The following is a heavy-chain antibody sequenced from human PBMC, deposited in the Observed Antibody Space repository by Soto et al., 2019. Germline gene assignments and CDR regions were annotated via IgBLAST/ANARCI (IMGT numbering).Heavy chain of an antibody. J-gene: IGHJ4*02. CDR1: GFTFWGYA. CDR2: IWFDGSNK. CDR3: ATTGPY. Sequence: GVSLGLSCAASGFTFWGYAMHWFRQAPGKGLEWVAVIWFDGSNKFYADSVKGRFTISRDNSKNTVSLQMNSLRDEDSAAYYCATTGPYWGQGTLVTVSS. V-gene: IGHV3-33*01.